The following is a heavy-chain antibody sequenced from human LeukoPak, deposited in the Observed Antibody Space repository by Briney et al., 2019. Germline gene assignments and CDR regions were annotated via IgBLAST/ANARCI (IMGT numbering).Heavy chain of an antibody. Sequence: PGESLRLSCAASGFTFSNAWMSWVRKAPGKGLEWVGRIKRKSNGGTPDNAAPVKGRFTISRDDSKNTLYLQMNSLKIEDTAMYYCATDLGGYYSGSGSYWGSLDYWGQGTVVTVSS. CDR3: ATDLGGYYSGSGSYWGSLDY. CDR1: GFTFSNAW. J-gene: IGHJ4*02. D-gene: IGHD3-10*01. CDR2: IKRKSNGGTP. V-gene: IGHV3-15*01.